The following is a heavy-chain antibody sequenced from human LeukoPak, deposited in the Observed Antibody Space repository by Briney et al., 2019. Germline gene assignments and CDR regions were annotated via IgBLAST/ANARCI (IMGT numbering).Heavy chain of an antibody. D-gene: IGHD5-12*01. CDR2: INSDGSST. J-gene: IGHJ4*02. V-gene: IGHV3-74*01. Sequence: GGSLRLSCAASGFTLSSYWMHWVRQAPGKGLVWVSRINSDGSSTSYADSVKGRFTISRDNAKNTLYLQMNSLRAEDTAVYYCARVGLGGYDYSYDYWGQGTLVTVSS. CDR3: ARVGLGGYDYSYDY. CDR1: GFTLSSYW.